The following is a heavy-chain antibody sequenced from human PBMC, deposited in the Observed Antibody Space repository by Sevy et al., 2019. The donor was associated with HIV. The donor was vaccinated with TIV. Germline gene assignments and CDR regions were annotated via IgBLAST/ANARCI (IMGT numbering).Heavy chain of an antibody. CDR1: GFTFSSYD. D-gene: IGHD3-16*01. Sequence: GGSLRLSCAAPGFTFSSYDMHWVRQAPGKGLEWVAVISYDGRNKFYLDSLKGRFTISRDNSKSTLYLQLSSLRAEDTAVYYCARVALTIGGDPYDKHYFMDVWGKGTTVTVSS. CDR3: ARVALTIGGDPYDKHYFMDV. V-gene: IGHV3-30*03. J-gene: IGHJ6*03. CDR2: ISYDGRNK.